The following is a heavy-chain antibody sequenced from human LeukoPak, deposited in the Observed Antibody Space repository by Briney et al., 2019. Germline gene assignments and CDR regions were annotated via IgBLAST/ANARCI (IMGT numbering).Heavy chain of an antibody. V-gene: IGHV1-8*01. CDR3: ARVTLGATPLDY. CDR2: MNPNSGNT. J-gene: IGHJ4*02. D-gene: IGHD3-16*01. CDR1: GYTFTSYD. Sequence: ASVKVSCKASGYTFTSYDINWVRQATGQGLEWMGWMNPNSGNTGYAQKFQGRVTMTRNTSISTAYMELSSLRSDDTAVYYCARVTLGATPLDYWGQGTLVTVSS.